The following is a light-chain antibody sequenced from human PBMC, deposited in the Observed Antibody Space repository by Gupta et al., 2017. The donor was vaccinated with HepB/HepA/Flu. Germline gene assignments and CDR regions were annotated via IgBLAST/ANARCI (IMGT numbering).Light chain of an antibody. J-gene: IGKJ4*01. CDR1: QSLLHSNGYNY. CDR3: MQALHT. V-gene: IGKV2-28*01. CDR2: LGS. Sequence: QSPLSLPVTPGEPASISCRSSQSLLHSNGYNYLDWYLQKPGQSPQLLIYLGSNRASGVPDRFSGSGSGTDFTLKISRVEAEDVGGYYGMQALHTFGGGTKVEIK.